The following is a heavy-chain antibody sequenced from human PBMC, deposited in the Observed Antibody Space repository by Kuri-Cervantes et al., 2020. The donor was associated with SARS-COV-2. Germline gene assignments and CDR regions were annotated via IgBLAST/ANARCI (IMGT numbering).Heavy chain of an antibody. Sequence: SVKVSCQASVGTFRSYAISWVRQAPGQGLEWMGGIMPIFGTANYAQKFQGRVTITADQSTSTAYMELSSLRSEDTAVYYCARDHIVVVPAAMRYYYYGMDVWGQGTTVTVSS. J-gene: IGHJ6*02. CDR1: VGTFRSYA. D-gene: IGHD2-2*01. CDR2: IMPIFGTA. V-gene: IGHV1-69*13. CDR3: ARDHIVVVPAAMRYYYYGMDV.